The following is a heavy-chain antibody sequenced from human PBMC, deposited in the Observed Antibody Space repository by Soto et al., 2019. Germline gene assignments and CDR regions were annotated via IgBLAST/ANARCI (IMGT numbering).Heavy chain of an antibody. D-gene: IGHD3-22*01. CDR1: GGTFSSYA. CDR3: ARDRYYYDSSGYPLDY. V-gene: IGHV1-69*06. CDR2: IIPIFGTA. Sequence: ASVKVSCKASGGTFSSYAISWVRQAPGQGLEWMGGIIPIFGTANYAQKFQGRVTITADKSTSTAYMELSSLRSEDTAVYYCARDRYYYDSSGYPLDYWGQGTLVTVS. J-gene: IGHJ4*02.